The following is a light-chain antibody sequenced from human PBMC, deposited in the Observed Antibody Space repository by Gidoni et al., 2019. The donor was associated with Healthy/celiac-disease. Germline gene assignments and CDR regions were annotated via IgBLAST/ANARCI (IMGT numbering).Light chain of an antibody. CDR1: PSVSSY. V-gene: IGKV3-11*01. CDR3: QQRSNWPPA. Sequence: EIVLTQSPATLSLSPGERATLSCRASPSVSSYLAWYQQKPGQAPRLLIYDASNRATGIPARFRGSGSGTDFTLTISSLEPEDFAVYYCQQRSNWPPAFGPGTKVDIK. CDR2: DAS. J-gene: IGKJ3*01.